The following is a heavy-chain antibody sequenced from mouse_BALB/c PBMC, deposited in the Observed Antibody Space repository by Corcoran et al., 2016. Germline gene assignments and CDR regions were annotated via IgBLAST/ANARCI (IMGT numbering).Heavy chain of an antibody. CDR2: INPYNGGT. J-gene: IGHJ2*01. CDR3: ARGTTVVGFDY. V-gene: IGHV1-18*01. D-gene: IGHD1-1*01. Sequence: EVKLQQSGPELVKPGASMKISCKASGYSFTSYTMNGVKQSHGKNLEWIGLINPYNGGTSYNQKFKGKATLHVDKSSSTAYMELLSLTSEDSAVYCCARGTTVVGFDYWGQCTTLTVSS. CDR1: GYSFTSYT.